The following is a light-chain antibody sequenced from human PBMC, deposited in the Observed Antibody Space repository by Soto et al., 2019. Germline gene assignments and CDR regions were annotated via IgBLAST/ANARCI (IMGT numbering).Light chain of an antibody. J-gene: IGKJ1*01. CDR2: AAS. V-gene: IGKV1-27*01. CDR1: QGISNY. CDR3: QKDNRAPWT. Sequence: DIQMTQSPSSLSASVVDRVTITCRASQGISNYLTWYQQKPGKVPKLLIYAASTLQSGVPSRFSGSGSGTNCTLAISSLQPEDVATYYCQKDNRAPWTFGKGTKVEIK.